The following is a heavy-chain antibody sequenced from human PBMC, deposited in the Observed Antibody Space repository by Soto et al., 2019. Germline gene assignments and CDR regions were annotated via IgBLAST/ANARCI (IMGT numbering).Heavy chain of an antibody. CDR2: IYYSGIT. Sequence: QVQLQESGPGLVKPSETLSLTCTVSGGSITSYYWSWIRQPPGKGLEWIGYIYYSGITDYNPSLKSLVTISVDTSKRQFSLKLSSVTAADTAVYYCARGGGVYYFDYWGQGTLVTVSS. CDR1: GGSITSYY. J-gene: IGHJ4*02. CDR3: ARGGGVYYFDY. V-gene: IGHV4-59*01. D-gene: IGHD2-8*02.